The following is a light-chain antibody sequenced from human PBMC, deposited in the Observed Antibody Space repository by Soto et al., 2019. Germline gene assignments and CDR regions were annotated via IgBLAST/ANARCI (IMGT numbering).Light chain of an antibody. Sequence: DLPMTPSPSSVSASVGDRVTITCRASQGLSRRLAWYQQKPGKAPNLLIYAASSLQSGVPSRFSGSGSETDFTLTIGSLQPEDFATYYCQQSNSCPLTFGGGTKVEIK. CDR2: AAS. V-gene: IGKV1-12*01. J-gene: IGKJ4*01. CDR3: QQSNSCPLT. CDR1: QGLSRR.